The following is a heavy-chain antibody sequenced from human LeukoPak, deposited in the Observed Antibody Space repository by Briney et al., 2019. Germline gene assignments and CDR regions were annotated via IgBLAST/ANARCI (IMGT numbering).Heavy chain of an antibody. CDR3: ARLGWDYYDSSGYYFY. CDR1: GASISDSY. D-gene: IGHD3-22*01. V-gene: IGHV4-4*07. CDR2: IYSSGNT. Sequence: SETLSLTCSVSGASISDSYWSWIRQPAGKGLEWIGRIYSSGNTNYNPSLRSRVTMSLDASENQFSLKLSSVTAADTAVYYCARLGWDYYDSSGYYFYWGQGTLVTVSS. J-gene: IGHJ4*02.